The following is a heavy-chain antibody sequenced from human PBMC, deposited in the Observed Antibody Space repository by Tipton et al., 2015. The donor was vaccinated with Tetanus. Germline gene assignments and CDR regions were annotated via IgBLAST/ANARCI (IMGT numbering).Heavy chain of an antibody. J-gene: IGHJ6*02. CDR3: ARERNVGVSVRDGLDA. V-gene: IGHV4-34*01. CDR2: INHSGGT. D-gene: IGHD2-15*01. CDR1: GGSFRGYY. Sequence: TLSLTCAVDGGSFRGYYWTWIRQSPGKGLEWIGQINHSGGTSYISSLKGRVTISLDTSKNQFSLRLRSVTAADAAVYYCARERNVGVSVRDGLDAWGQGTTVTVSS.